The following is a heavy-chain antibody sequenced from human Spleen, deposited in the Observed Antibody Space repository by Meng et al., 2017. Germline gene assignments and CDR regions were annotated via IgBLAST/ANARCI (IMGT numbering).Heavy chain of an antibody. CDR3: AREGLDP. J-gene: IGHJ5*02. CDR2: MRPNSDNT. CDR1: GGTFSSYV. V-gene: IGHV1-8*02. Sequence: QVQLVQSGAEVKKPGSSVKVSCKASGGTFSSYVISWVRQAPGQGLEWMGYMRPNSDNTDYAQKFQGRITMTTNTSISTAYMELSSLTSEDTAVYYCAREGLDPWGQGTLVTVSS.